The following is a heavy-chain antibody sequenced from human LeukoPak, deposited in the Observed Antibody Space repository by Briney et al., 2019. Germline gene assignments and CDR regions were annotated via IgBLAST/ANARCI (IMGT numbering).Heavy chain of an antibody. D-gene: IGHD5-18*01. Sequence: PGGSLRLSCEGSGFTFSGYYMSWIRQAPGKGLEWVSYINPSGSTIYYADSVKGRFTISRDNSKNTLYLQMNSLRAEDTAVYYCARDRRYSYGYEDTWFDPWGQGTLVTVSS. CDR1: GFTFSGYY. V-gene: IGHV3-11*04. CDR2: INPSGSTI. CDR3: ARDRRYSYGYEDTWFDP. J-gene: IGHJ5*02.